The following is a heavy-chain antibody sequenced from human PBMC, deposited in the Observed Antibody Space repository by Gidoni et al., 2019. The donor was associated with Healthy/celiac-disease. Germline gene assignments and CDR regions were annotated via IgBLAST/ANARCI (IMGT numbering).Heavy chain of an antibody. J-gene: IGHJ5*02. CDR1: GFPFSSYA. CDR3: ARDMYQLLIGWFDP. V-gene: IGHV3-30-3*01. CDR2: ISYDGSNK. D-gene: IGHD2-2*01. Sequence: QVQLVESGGGVVQPGRSLRLSCAASGFPFSSYAMHWVRQAPGKGLEWVAVISYDGSNKYYADSVKGRFTISRDNSKNTLYLQMNSLRAEDTAVYYCARDMYQLLIGWFDPWGQGTLVTVSS.